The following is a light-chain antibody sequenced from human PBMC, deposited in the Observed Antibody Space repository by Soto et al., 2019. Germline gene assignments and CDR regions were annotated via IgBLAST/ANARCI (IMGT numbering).Light chain of an antibody. V-gene: IGKV1-39*01. CDR1: QTISHI. CDR3: QHTYNSPLT. CDR2: AAS. J-gene: IGKJ5*01. Sequence: DIQITQSPSSLSASVGDRVTITCRASQTISHILNGNQQKPGKAPNLRIYAASSLQSGVPSRFSGSGSGSDVTLTISSLQPEDFATYDCQHTYNSPLTVGQGTRLEI.